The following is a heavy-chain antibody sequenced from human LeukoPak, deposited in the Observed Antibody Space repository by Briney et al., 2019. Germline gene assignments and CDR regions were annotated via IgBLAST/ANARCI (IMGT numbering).Heavy chain of an antibody. CDR1: GGTFSSYA. CDR2: IIPIFGTA. V-gene: IGHV1-69*13. D-gene: IGHD3-3*01. J-gene: IGHJ4*02. CDR3: ARDPEAQYYDFWSGYFDY. Sequence: SVKVSCKASGGTFSSYAISRVRRAPGQGLEWMGGIIPIFGTANYAQKFQGRVTITADESTSTAYMELSSLRSEDTAVYYCARDPEAQYYDFWSGYFDYWGQGTLVTVSS.